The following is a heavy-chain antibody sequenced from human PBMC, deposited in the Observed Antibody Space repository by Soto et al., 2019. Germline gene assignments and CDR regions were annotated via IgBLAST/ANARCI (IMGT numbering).Heavy chain of an antibody. V-gene: IGHV3-7*03. Sequence: EVQLVESGGGLVQPGGSLRLSCAASGFTFSSHWMNWVRQAPGKGLEWVARIKQDGSEKYYVDSVKGRFTISRDNAKNSLFLQMNSLRAEDTAVYYCAREGDFGDYAILDYWGQGTLVTVSS. CDR1: GFTFSSHW. CDR3: AREGDFGDYAILDY. J-gene: IGHJ4*02. CDR2: IKQDGSEK. D-gene: IGHD4-17*01.